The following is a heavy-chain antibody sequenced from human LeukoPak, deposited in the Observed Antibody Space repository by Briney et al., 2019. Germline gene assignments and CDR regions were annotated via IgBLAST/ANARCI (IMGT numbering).Heavy chain of an antibody. J-gene: IGHJ4*02. Sequence: SETLSLTCTVSGGSISSYYWSWIRQPPGKGLEWIGYIYYSGSTNYNPSLKSRVTISVDTSKNQFSLKLSSVTAADTAVYYCARTTLESFLDYWGQGTLVTVSS. CDR2: IYYSGST. D-gene: IGHD3-3*01. CDR1: GGSISSYY. V-gene: IGHV4-59*12. CDR3: ARTTLESFLDY.